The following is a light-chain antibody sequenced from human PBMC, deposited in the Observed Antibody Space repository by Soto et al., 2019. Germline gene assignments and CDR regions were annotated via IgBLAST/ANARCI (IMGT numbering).Light chain of an antibody. V-gene: IGKV3-15*01. CDR1: QSVSSN. CDR2: GAS. J-gene: IGKJ2*01. Sequence: EIVMTQSPATLSVSPGERATLSCRASQSVSSNLAWYQQKPGQAPRLLIYGASTRATGIPARFSGSASGTECTLTISSLQSEDFAVYYCQQYNNWPPPFGQGTKLEIK. CDR3: QQYNNWPPP.